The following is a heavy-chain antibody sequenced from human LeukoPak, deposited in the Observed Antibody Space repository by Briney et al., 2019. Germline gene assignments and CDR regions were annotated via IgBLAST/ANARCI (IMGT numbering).Heavy chain of an antibody. V-gene: IGHV1-8*01. D-gene: IGHD2-2*01. Sequence: SSVTVSCKASRYTFTSYDLNWVRPATGQGVEWMGWMNPNSGNTGDAQKFQSRVTMTRNTSISTDYMELSSLRYDETAVYYRAFNSGFYQLPYYGMDVWGQGTTVTVSS. CDR3: AFNSGFYQLPYYGMDV. CDR2: MNPNSGNT. J-gene: IGHJ6*02. CDR1: RYTFTSYD.